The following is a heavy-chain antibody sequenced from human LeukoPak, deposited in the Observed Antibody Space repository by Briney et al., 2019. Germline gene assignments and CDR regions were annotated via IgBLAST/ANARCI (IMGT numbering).Heavy chain of an antibody. CDR3: ARDGDSSSLDY. CDR2: IYYSGST. D-gene: IGHD6-13*01. V-gene: IGHV4-59*01. Sequence: SETLSLTCTVSGGSISSYYWSWIRQPPGKGLEWIGYIYYSGSTNHNPSLKSRVTISVDTSKNQFSLKLSSVTAADTAVYYCARDGDSSSLDYWGQGTLVTVSS. CDR1: GGSISSYY. J-gene: IGHJ4*02.